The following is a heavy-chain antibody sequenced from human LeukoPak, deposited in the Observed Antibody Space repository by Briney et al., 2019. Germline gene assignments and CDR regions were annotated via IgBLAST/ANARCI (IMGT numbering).Heavy chain of an antibody. V-gene: IGHV3-11*01. CDR2: ISNSGSII. CDR1: GFTFSDYY. Sequence: GGSLRLSCAAFGFTFSDYYMSWIRQAPGKGLEWVSYISNSGSIIKYADSVKGRFTISRDNAKNSLYLQMNSLRAEDTAVYYCAREHAGVSAFDIWGQGTLVTVSS. J-gene: IGHJ3*02. D-gene: IGHD3-10*01. CDR3: AREHAGVSAFDI.